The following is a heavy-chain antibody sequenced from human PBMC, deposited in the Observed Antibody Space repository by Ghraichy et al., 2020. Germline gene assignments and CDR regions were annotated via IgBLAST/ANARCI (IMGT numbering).Heavy chain of an antibody. V-gene: IGHV3-23*01. J-gene: IGHJ4*02. CDR1: GFVFWNYA. CDR2: ISGNGDKI. D-gene: IGHD3-3*01. CDR3: AKDHDFGD. Sequence: GGSLRLSCESSGFVFWNYAMSWVRQAPGKGLEWVSTISGNGDKIDYAESAKGRFTISRDNSKKTLYLQMNSMRVEDTAVYYCAKDHDFGDWGQGTLVTVSS.